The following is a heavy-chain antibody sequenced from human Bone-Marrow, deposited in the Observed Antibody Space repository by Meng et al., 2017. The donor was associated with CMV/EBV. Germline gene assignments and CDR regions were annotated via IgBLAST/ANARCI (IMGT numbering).Heavy chain of an antibody. V-gene: IGHV1-69*05. J-gene: IGHJ3*02. D-gene: IGHD5-18*01. CDR2: IIPIFGTA. Sequence: SVKVSCKASGYTFTSYYMHWVRQAPGQGLEWMGGIIPIFGTANYAQKFQGRVTITTDESTSTAYMELSSLRSEDTAVYYCARLGRFAMAHDDAFDIWGQGTMVTVSS. CDR3: ARLGRFAMAHDDAFDI. CDR1: GYTFTSYY.